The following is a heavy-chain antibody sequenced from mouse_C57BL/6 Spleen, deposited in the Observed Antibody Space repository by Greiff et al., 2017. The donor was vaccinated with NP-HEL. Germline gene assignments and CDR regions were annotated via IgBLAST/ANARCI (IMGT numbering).Heavy chain of an antibody. CDR1: GYTFTSYW. V-gene: IGHV1-59*01. Sequence: QVQLKQPGAELVRPGTSVKLSCKASGYTFTSYWMHWVKQRPGQGLEWIGVIDPSDSYTNYNQKFKGKATLTVYTSSSTAYMQLSSLTSEDSAVYYCARERTTVVATDYWGQGTTLTVSS. CDR2: IDPSDSYT. D-gene: IGHD1-1*01. J-gene: IGHJ2*01. CDR3: ARERTTVVATDY.